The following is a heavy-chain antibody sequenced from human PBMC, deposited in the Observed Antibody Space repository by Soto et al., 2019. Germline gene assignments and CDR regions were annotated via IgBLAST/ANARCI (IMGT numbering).Heavy chain of an antibody. Sequence: QVQLVQSGGEVKKPGASVTVSCKASGYTFINYHITWVRQAPGQGLEWMAWINTYNGMTDYAQRFKGRVTMTKDTSTSTAYMERRNMVSDDTAVYICAKSQRGEMATHWGQGTLVTVSS. J-gene: IGHJ4*02. V-gene: IGHV1-18*01. CDR3: AKSQRGEMATH. D-gene: IGHD5-12*01. CDR1: GYTFINYH. CDR2: INTYNGMT.